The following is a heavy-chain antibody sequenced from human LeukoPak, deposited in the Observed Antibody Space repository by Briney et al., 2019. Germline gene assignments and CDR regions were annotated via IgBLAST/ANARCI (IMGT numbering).Heavy chain of an antibody. CDR3: ARDHYRSDLYYFDY. CDR1: GITFTSNW. CDR2: IKSDGSST. V-gene: IGHV3-74*01. Sequence: GGSLRLSCAASGITFTSNWHWVRQAPGKGLVWVSRIKSDGSSTSYADSVKGRFTISRDSAKNTLYLQMNSLRAEDTAVYYCARDHYRSDLYYFDYWGQGTLVTVSS. D-gene: IGHD3-3*02. J-gene: IGHJ4*02.